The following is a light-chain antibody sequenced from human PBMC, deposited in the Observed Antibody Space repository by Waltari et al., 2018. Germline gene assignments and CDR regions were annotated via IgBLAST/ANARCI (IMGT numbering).Light chain of an antibody. V-gene: IGLV1-44*01. Sequence: QSVLTQPPSTSGTPGQRVTISCSGSSSNIGSNHVHWYQHLPGTAPRLLIFRNDQPPSGVPDRFSGSPPGTSASLAISGLQSADESDYFGAAWDDSLDGMVFGGGTHLTVL. CDR2: RND. CDR3: AAWDDSLDGMV. CDR1: SSNIGSNH. J-gene: IGLJ3*02.